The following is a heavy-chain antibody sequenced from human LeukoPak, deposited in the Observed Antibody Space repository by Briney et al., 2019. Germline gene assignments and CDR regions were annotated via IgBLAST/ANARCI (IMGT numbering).Heavy chain of an antibody. CDR1: GYRFTSYW. Sequence: GESLKISCKGSGYRFTSYWIGWVRQMPGKGLEWMGIIYPGDSDTRYSPSFQGQVTFSVDKSISTAYLQWSSLRAEDTAIYYCAKGAPGGIWPSQQIYFQHWGQGTLVTVSS. D-gene: IGHD3-16*01. CDR2: IYPGDSDT. J-gene: IGHJ1*01. CDR3: AKGAPGGIWPSQQIYFQH. V-gene: IGHV5-51*01.